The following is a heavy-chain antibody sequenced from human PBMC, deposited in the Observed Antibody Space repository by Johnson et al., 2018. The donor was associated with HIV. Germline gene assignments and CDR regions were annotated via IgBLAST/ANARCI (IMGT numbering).Heavy chain of an antibody. CDR1: GFTFSTYA. CDR2: IRYDGSNK. Sequence: QVQLVESGGGVVQPGGSLRLSCAASGFTFSTYAMHWVRQAPGKGLEWVAFIRYDGSNKYYADSVKGRFSISRDNSKNTLYLQMNSLRAEDTAVYCCAKVIVAGMGAFDIWGQGTMVTVSS. J-gene: IGHJ3*02. CDR3: AKVIVAGMGAFDI. V-gene: IGHV3-30*02. D-gene: IGHD3-22*01.